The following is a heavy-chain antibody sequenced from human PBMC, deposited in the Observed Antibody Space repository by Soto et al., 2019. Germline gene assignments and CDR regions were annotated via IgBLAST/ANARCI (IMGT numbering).Heavy chain of an antibody. CDR2: ISSSSSYI. Sequence: GGSLRLSCAASGFTFSSYSMNWVRQAPGKGLEWVSSISSSSSYIYYADSVKGRFTISRDNAKNSLYLQMNSLRAEDTAVYYCARDSLELPHSDYYYYYMDVWGKGTTVTVSS. CDR3: ARDSLELPHSDYYYYYMDV. D-gene: IGHD1-7*01. CDR1: GFTFSSYS. V-gene: IGHV3-21*01. J-gene: IGHJ6*03.